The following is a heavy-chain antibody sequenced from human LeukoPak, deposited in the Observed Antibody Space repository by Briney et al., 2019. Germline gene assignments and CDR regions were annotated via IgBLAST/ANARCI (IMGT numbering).Heavy chain of an antibody. J-gene: IGHJ6*02. CDR3: ARTRVTTDFWSGYYYYYGMDV. V-gene: IGHV4-34*01. Sequence: SETLSLTCAVYGGTFGGYYWTWVRQPPGERPEWIGEINHFGNTNYNSSLKSRVTISVDTSKNQFSLKLSSVTAADTAVYYCARTRVTTDFWSGYYYYYGMDVWGQGTTVTVSS. CDR2: INHFGNT. CDR1: GGTFGGYY. D-gene: IGHD3-3*01.